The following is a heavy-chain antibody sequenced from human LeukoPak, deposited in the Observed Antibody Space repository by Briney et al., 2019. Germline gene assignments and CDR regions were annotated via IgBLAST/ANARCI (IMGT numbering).Heavy chain of an antibody. V-gene: IGHV4-34*01. CDR1: GGSFSGYY. CDR2: INHSGST. CDR3: AGGRWLPLPGY. Sequence: SETLSLTCAVYGGSFSGYYWSWIRQPPGKGLEWIGEINHSGSTNYNPSLKSRVTISVDTSKNQFSLKLSSVTAADTAVYYCAGGRWLPLPGYWGQGTLVTVSS. D-gene: IGHD5-12*01. J-gene: IGHJ4*02.